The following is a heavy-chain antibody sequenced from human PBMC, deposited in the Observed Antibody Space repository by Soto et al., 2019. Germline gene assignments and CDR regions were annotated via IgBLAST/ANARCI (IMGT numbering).Heavy chain of an antibody. Sequence: QVQLVESGGGVVQPGRSLRLSCAASGFTFSSYGMHWVRQAPGKGLEWVAVISYDGSNKYYADSVKGRFTISRDNSKNTLYLQMNSLRAEDTAVYYCARGGSPFLEWSPRYYGMDVWGQGTTVTVSS. CDR3: ARGGSPFLEWSPRYYGMDV. J-gene: IGHJ6*02. V-gene: IGHV3-30*19. CDR2: ISYDGSNK. CDR1: GFTFSSYG. D-gene: IGHD3-3*01.